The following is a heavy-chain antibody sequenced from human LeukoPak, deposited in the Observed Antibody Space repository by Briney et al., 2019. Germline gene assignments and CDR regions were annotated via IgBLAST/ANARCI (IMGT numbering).Heavy chain of an antibody. CDR1: GGSISSSNW. D-gene: IGHD4-17*01. V-gene: IGHV4-4*02. Sequence: SETLSLTCAVSGGSISSSNWWSWVRQPPGKGPEWIGEIYHSGSTNYNPSLKSRVTISVDKSKNQFSLKLSSVPAADTAVYYCARGCDYGDYGNPPYYFDYWGQGTLVTVSS. CDR3: ARGCDYGDYGNPPYYFDY. CDR2: IYHSGST. J-gene: IGHJ4*02.